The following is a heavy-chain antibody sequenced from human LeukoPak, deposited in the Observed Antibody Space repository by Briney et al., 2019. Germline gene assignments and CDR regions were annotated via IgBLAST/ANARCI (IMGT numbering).Heavy chain of an antibody. D-gene: IGHD1-20*01. CDR3: ARDGYNWNGGLFDY. CDR1: GGSISIYY. J-gene: IGHJ4*02. CDR2: IYYSRIT. V-gene: IGHV4-59*01. Sequence: SETLSLTCTVSGGSISIYYWSWIRQPPGKGLEWIGYIYYSRITNYNRSLQSRVTISVDTSKNQCYLKLSSGTAADTVVYYCARDGYNWNGGLFDYGGQGSLVTVPS.